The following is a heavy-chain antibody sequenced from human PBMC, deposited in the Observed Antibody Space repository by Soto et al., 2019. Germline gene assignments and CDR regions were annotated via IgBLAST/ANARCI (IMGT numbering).Heavy chain of an antibody. CDR3: ARTLPSLRDFIRGGYYGMDV. V-gene: IGHV4-30-4*01. D-gene: IGHD3-9*01. CDR1: GGSISSGDYY. J-gene: IGHJ6*02. Sequence: QVQLQESGPGLVKPSQTLSLTCTVSGGSISSGDYYWSWIRQPPGKGLEWIGYIYYSGSTYYNPSLKSRVTIAVDTSKNQFSLKLSSVTAADTAVYYCARTLPSLRDFIRGGYYGMDVWGQGTTVTVSS. CDR2: IYYSGST.